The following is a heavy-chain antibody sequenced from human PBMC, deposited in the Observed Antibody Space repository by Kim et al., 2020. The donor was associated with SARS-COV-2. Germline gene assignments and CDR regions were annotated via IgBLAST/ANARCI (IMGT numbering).Heavy chain of an antibody. V-gene: IGHV4-31*03. Sequence: SETLSLTCTVSGGSISSGGYYWSWIRQHPGKGLEWIGYIYYSGSTYYNPSLKSRVTISVDTSKNQFSLKLSSVTAADTAVYYCASLVPLNYCSSTSCYTSSFDYWGQGTLVTVSS. CDR2: IYYSGST. CDR3: ASLVPLNYCSSTSCYTSSFDY. CDR1: GGSISSGGYY. J-gene: IGHJ4*02. D-gene: IGHD2-2*02.